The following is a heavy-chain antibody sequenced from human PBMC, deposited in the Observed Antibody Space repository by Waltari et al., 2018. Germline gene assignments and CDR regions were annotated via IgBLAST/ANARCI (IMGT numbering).Heavy chain of an antibody. CDR2: IYYSGST. CDR1: GGPISSYY. J-gene: IGHJ6*03. Sequence: QVQLQESGPGLVKPSETLSLTCTVSGGPISSYYWSWIRQPPGKGLEWIGYIYYSGSTNYNPSLKSRVTISVDTSKNQFSLKLSSVTAADTAVYYCARGDSYGYYYYMDVWGKGTTVTVSS. CDR3: ARGDSYGYYYYMDV. D-gene: IGHD5-18*01. V-gene: IGHV4-59*01.